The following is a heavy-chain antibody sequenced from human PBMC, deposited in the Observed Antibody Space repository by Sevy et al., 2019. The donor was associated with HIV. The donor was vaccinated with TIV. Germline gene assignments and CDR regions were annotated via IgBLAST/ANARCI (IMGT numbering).Heavy chain of an antibody. V-gene: IGHV3-7*01. CDR3: AKGVDS. Sequence: GGSLRLSCTASGFTFRDYWMNWVRQAPGKGLEWVGNIKEDGSKTYYVDSVKGRFTISRANAKNSLYLQMNSLRAEDTAVYYCAKGVDSWGQGTLVTVS. J-gene: IGHJ4*02. CDR1: GFTFRDYW. CDR2: IKEDGSKT. D-gene: IGHD6-13*01.